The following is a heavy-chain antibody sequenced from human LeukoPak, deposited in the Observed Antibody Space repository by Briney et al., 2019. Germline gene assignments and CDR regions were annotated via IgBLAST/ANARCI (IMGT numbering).Heavy chain of an antibody. CDR3: ATYSSGYYYPPLDYYYYMDV. V-gene: IGHV1-69*05. Sequence: SVKVSCKASGGTFSSYAISWVRQAPGQGLEWMGGIIPIFGTANYAQKFQGRVTIITDESTSTAYMELSSLRSEDTAVYYCATYSSGYYYPPLDYYYYMDVWGKGTTVTVSS. CDR2: IIPIFGTA. CDR1: GGTFSSYA. D-gene: IGHD3-22*01. J-gene: IGHJ6*03.